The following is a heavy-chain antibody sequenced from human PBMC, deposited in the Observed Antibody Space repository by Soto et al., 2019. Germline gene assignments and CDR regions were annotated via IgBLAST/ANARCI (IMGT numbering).Heavy chain of an antibody. CDR2: IFYSGPT. D-gene: IGHD2-8*02. J-gene: IGHJ4*02. Sequence: QVQLQESGPGLVKPSESLSLTCTVSGGSINDNYWNWIRQPPGKGLGWIGYIFYSGPTTYNPSLNGRITISIDASKNQFSLNLRSVTAADTATYYCASSTASADLDYWGQGTLVTVSS. CDR3: ASSTASADLDY. CDR1: GGSINDNY. V-gene: IGHV4-59*08.